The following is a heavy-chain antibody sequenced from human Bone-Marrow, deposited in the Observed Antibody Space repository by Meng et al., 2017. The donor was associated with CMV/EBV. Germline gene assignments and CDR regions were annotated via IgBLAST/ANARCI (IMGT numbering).Heavy chain of an antibody. CDR3: ARDACYDLWSGLLCYDYGLDV. V-gene: IGHV1-18*01. CDR1: GYTFNSYG. D-gene: IGHD3-3*01. CDR2: ISAYNGGT. J-gene: IGHJ6*02. Sequence: ASVKVSFKASGYTFNSYGISWVRQAPGQGLEWMGWISAYNGGTNYAQNLLGRVTMTIDTSTTTAYMELRRLRFDDTAVNYCARDACYDLWSGLLCYDYGLDVWGQGTTVTVSS.